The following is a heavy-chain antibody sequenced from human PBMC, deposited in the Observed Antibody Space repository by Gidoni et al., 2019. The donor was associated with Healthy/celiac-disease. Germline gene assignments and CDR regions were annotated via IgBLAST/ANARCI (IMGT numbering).Heavy chain of an antibody. CDR1: GFTFGDYA. D-gene: IGHD3-3*01. Sequence: EVQLVESGGGLVQPGRSLRLSCTASGFTFGDYAISWFRQAPGKGLEWVGFIRSKAYGGTTEYAASVKGRFTISRDDSKSIAYLQMNSLKTEDTAVYYCTRGPKLLRFLEWLSYDYWGQGTLVTVSS. V-gene: IGHV3-49*03. J-gene: IGHJ4*02. CDR2: IRSKAYGGTT. CDR3: TRGPKLLRFLEWLSYDY.